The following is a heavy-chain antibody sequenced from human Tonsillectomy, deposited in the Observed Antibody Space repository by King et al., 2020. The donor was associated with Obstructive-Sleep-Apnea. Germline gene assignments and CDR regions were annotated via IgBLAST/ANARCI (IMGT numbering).Heavy chain of an antibody. D-gene: IGHD6-13*01. Sequence: VQLVESGGGVVQPGRSLTLSCVASGFTFSSYTMHWVRQAPGTGLEWVALISSDGRNRQYVNSVKGRFTISRDNSKKTLYLQLNNLRPEDTAVYYCARDERAAAGGGSNWGQGTLVTVSS. J-gene: IGHJ4*02. CDR3: ARDERAAAGGGSN. CDR2: ISSDGRNR. CDR1: GFTFSSYT. V-gene: IGHV3-30*03.